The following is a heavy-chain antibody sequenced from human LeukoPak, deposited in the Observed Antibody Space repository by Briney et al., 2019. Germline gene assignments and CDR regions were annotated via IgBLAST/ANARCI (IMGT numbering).Heavy chain of an antibody. Sequence: GGSLRLSCAASGFTFSSYGMHWVRQAPGKGLGWVAVISYDGSNKYYADSVKGRFTIYRDNSKNTLYLQMNSLRAEDTAVYYCAKFNGGSNYYYYYGMDVWGQGTTVTVSS. CDR2: ISYDGSNK. CDR1: GFTFSSYG. J-gene: IGHJ6*02. CDR3: AKFNGGSNYYYYYGMDV. V-gene: IGHV3-30*18. D-gene: IGHD1-26*01.